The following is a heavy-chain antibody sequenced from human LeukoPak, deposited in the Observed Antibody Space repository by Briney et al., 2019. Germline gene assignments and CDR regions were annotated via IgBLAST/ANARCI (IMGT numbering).Heavy chain of an antibody. CDR1: GFTFSSYA. CDR3: ARVPTGGYYFDY. Sequence: PGGSLRLSCAASGFTFSSYAMSWVRQAPGKGLEWVSSISDSGSGTYYADSVKGRFTISRDNSKNTLYLQINSLRAEDAAVYYCARVPTGGYYFDYWGQGTLVTVSS. D-gene: IGHD1-1*01. J-gene: IGHJ4*02. V-gene: IGHV3-23*01. CDR2: ISDSGSGT.